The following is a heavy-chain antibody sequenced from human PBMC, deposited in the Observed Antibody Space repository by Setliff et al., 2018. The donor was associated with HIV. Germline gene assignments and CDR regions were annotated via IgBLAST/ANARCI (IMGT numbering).Heavy chain of an antibody. Sequence: SETLSLTCTVSGGSISTSSYYWGWIRQPPGKGLEWIGSMYYTGNTYYNPSLKSLTTRSLDTSRNHFSLKLSSVTAADTAVYYCAREGARHYGSGRYHSWFDPWGQGTQVTVSS. CDR1: GGSISTSSYY. CDR3: AREGARHYGSGRYHSWFDP. CDR2: MYYTGNT. V-gene: IGHV4-39*07. J-gene: IGHJ5*02. D-gene: IGHD3-10*01.